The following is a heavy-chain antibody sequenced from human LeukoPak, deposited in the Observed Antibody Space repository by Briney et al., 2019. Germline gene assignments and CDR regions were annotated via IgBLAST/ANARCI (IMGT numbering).Heavy chain of an antibody. CDR2: INPNSGGT. J-gene: IGHJ5*02. CDR3: ARAGYSSSWYTDWFDP. CDR1: GYTFTGYY. D-gene: IGHD6-13*01. V-gene: IGHV1-2*02. Sequence: ASVKVSCKASGYTFTGYYIHWVRQAPGQGLEWMGWINPNSGGTNYAQKFQGRVTMTRDTSISTAYMELSRLRSDDTAVYYCARAGYSSSWYTDWFDPWGQGTLVTVSS.